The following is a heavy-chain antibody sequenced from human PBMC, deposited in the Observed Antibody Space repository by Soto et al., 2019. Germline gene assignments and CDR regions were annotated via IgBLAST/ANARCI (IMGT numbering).Heavy chain of an antibody. V-gene: IGHV3-73*01. CDR3: TRGYGDYVRDY. CDR2: IRSKSNSYAT. Sequence: EVQLVESGGGLVQPGGSLKLSCEVSGFTFSGSAMHWVRQASGKGLEWVGRIRSKSNSYATAYAASVKGRFTISRDDSKNTAYLQMTSLKTEDTAVYYCTRGYGDYVRDYWGQGTLVTVSS. D-gene: IGHD4-17*01. CDR1: GFTFSGSA. J-gene: IGHJ4*02.